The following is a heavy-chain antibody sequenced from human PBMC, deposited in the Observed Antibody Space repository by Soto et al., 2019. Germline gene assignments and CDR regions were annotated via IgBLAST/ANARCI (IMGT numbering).Heavy chain of an antibody. Sequence: SETLSLTCTVSGASISGFYWSWIRKSAGKGLEWIGRIYATGTTDYNPSLKSRVMMSVDTSKKQFSLKLRSVTAADTAVYYCVRGGTKTLRDWFDPWGQGISVTVSS. V-gene: IGHV4-4*07. CDR1: GASISGFY. CDR2: IYATGTT. D-gene: IGHD1-1*01. CDR3: VRGGTKTLRDWFDP. J-gene: IGHJ5*02.